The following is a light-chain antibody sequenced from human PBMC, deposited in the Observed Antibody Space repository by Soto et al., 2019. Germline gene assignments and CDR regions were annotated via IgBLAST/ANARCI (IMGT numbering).Light chain of an antibody. J-gene: IGKJ4*01. V-gene: IGKV1-5*03. CDR1: QTISSW. CDR2: KAS. Sequence: DIQMTQSPSTLSGPVGDRVTITCRASQTISSWLAWYQQKPGKAPKLLIYKASTLKSGVPSRFSGSGSGTEFTLTISSLQPDDFATYYCQHYNSYPRLTFGGGTKVDI. CDR3: QHYNSYPRLT.